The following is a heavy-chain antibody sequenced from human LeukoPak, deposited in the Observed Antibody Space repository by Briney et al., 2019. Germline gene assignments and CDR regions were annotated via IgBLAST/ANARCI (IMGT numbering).Heavy chain of an antibody. D-gene: IGHD5-18*01. V-gene: IGHV3-74*01. CDR1: GFSFSGHW. CDR3: ARDAVDTANAV. CDR2: ISPTGSTT. J-gene: IGHJ6*02. Sequence: GGSLRLSCAASGFSFSGHWMHWARQLPGKGLVWVSRISPTGSTTSYADSVKGRFTVSRDNAKNTLYLQMNSLRAEDTAVYYCARDAVDTANAVWGQGTTVTVSS.